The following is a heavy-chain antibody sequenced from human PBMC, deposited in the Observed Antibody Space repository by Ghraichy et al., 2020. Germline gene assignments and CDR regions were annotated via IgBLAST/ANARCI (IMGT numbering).Heavy chain of an antibody. CDR1: GAIFSGYA. D-gene: IGHD6-19*01. Sequence: SVKVSCKPSGAIFSGYAFSWVRQAPGQGLEWMGEIIPIFRTPKYAQKFQGRLTLTADKSTRTAYMELSSLRSDDTAVYFCARANSTGWSGDQYFYYGLDVWGQGTTVTVTS. J-gene: IGHJ6*02. CDR3: ARANSTGWSGDQYFYYGLDV. V-gene: IGHV1-69*06. CDR2: IIPIFRTP.